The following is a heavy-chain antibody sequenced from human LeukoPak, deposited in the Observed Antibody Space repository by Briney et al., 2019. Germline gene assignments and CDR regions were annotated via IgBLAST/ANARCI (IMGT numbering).Heavy chain of an antibody. CDR3: ARIIAVAPDYYYYYMDV. CDR1: GGSFSGYY. J-gene: IGHJ6*03. D-gene: IGHD6-19*01. CDR2: INHSGST. Sequence: SETLSLTCAVYGGSFSGYYWSWIRQPPGKGLEWIGEINHSGSTNYNPSLKSRVTISVDTSKNQFSPKLSSVTAADTAVYYCARIIAVAPDYYYYYMDVWGKGTTVTVSS. V-gene: IGHV4-34*01.